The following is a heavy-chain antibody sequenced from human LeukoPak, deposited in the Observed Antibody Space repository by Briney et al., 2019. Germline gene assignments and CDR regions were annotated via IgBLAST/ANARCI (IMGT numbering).Heavy chain of an antibody. CDR3: ARVESRARNRPDY. D-gene: IGHD1-14*01. V-gene: IGHV1-2*02. CDR1: GYTFTGYY. J-gene: IGHJ4*02. CDR2: INPNSGGT. Sequence: GASVKVSCKASGYTFTGYYMHWVRQAPGQGLEWMGWINPNSGGTNYAQKFQGRVTMTRDTSTSTAYMELRSLRSDDTAVYYCARVESRARNRPDYWGQGTLVTVSS.